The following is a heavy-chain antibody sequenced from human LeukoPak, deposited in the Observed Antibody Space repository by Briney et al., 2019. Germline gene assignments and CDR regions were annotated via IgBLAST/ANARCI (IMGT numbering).Heavy chain of an antibody. V-gene: IGHV3-33*08. CDR1: GFSFSDSG. Sequence: GGSLRLSCAASGFSFSDSGMHWVRQAPGKGLEWVAVLYSDERGKYYADPVKGRFTISRDNSKKTVLLQMDSLTVQDTALYYCSTEGRDGTYSYFRHGGRGTRVIVS. D-gene: IGHD1-1*01. CDR2: LYSDERGK. J-gene: IGHJ4*02. CDR3: STEGRDGTYSYFRH.